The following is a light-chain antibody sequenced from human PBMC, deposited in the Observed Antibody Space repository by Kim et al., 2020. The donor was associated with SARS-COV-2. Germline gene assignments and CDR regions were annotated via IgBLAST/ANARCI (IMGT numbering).Light chain of an antibody. Sequence: PASISCRSGQSLVYSEENNALNWLLQRPGQSPRRLINEIANRDSGGPERMSGGGCASAFTTKIISVEDEDDVVYYCLKGAKWSSYSFGQGTKLEI. CDR3: LKGAKWSSYS. V-gene: IGKV2-30*01. CDR1: QSLVYSEENNA. J-gene: IGKJ2*03. CDR2: EIA.